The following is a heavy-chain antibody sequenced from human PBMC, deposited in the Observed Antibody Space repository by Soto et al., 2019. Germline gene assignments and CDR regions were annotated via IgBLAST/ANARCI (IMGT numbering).Heavy chain of an antibody. J-gene: IGHJ4*02. CDR2: MSYDETKK. CDR3: AKDRRDGDFMHILVVDF. D-gene: IGHD2-15*01. CDR1: GFSLSSYA. Sequence: QVRLVESGGGVVQPGGSLRLSCATSGFSLSSYAMHWVRQAPGKGQEWVALMSYDETKKYYADSVKGRFTISRDTSKNTLFLQMNNLRVEDTAVYYCAKDRRDGDFMHILVVDFWGQGALVTVSS. V-gene: IGHV3-30*18.